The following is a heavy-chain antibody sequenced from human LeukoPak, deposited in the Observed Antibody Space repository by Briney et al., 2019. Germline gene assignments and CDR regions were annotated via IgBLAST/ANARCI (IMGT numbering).Heavy chain of an antibody. D-gene: IGHD1-1*01. CDR3: ARVGQLVFVY. Sequence: AXVKVSCKPSGYTFTKGNLQWVRQAPGQGVERVGIIKQGEGRTKYAQKLQGRVTMTRDTSTSTVYMELSILGSEDTAVYYCARVGQLVFVYWGQGTLVTVSS. J-gene: IGHJ4*02. CDR1: GYTFTKGN. CDR2: IKQGEGRT. V-gene: IGHV1-46*03.